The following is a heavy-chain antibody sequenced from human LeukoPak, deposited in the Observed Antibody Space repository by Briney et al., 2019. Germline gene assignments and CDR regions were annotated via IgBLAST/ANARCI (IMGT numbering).Heavy chain of an antibody. J-gene: IGHJ3*02. V-gene: IGHV4-39*01. Sequence: SETLSLTCAVSGGSISSNTYDWGWLRQPPGLGLEWIVSIHYTGSTYYNPSLKIRLTVSVYTSKNQLSLKLTSVPAPDAAVYYCARHRSSRVFASFDIWGQGRMVGDCS. CDR2: IHYTGST. CDR1: GGSISSNTYD. CDR3: ARHRSSRVFASFDI. D-gene: IGHD3-10*01.